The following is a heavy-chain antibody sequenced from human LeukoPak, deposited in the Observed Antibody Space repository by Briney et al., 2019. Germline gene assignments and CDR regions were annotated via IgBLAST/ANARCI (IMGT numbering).Heavy chain of an antibody. V-gene: IGHV3-30*18. CDR2: ISYDGSNK. J-gene: IGHJ5*02. CDR3: AKGVQQLVGSWFDP. Sequence: GRSLRLSCAASGFTFSSYGMHWVRQAPGKGLEWVAVISYDGSNKYYADSVKGRFTISRDNSKNTLYLQMSSLRAEDTAVYYCAKGVQQLVGSWFDPWGQGTLVTVSS. D-gene: IGHD6-13*01. CDR1: GFTFSSYG.